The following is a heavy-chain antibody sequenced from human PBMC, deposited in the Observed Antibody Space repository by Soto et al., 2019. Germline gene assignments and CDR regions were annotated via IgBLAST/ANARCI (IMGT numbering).Heavy chain of an antibody. V-gene: IGHV4-59*01. Sequence: SETLSLTCTVSGGSIRGYYWTWIRQPPGRGLEWIGYIYYGGATKTNPSLVSRVTMSADASKNQFSLSLHSVTAADTAMYYCARQILVQSDNWSDPWGQGTLVTVSS. CDR3: ARQILVQSDNWSDP. CDR2: IYYGGAT. J-gene: IGHJ5*02. CDR1: GGSIRGYY. D-gene: IGHD3-22*01.